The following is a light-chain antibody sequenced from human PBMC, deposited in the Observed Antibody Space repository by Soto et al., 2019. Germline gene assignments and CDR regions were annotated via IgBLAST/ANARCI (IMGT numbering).Light chain of an antibody. CDR1: QSLSSSY. V-gene: IGKV3-20*01. CDR3: QQYDTSPLT. CDR2: GAS. Sequence: EIVLTQSPGTLSLSPGERATLSCKASQSLSSSYLAWYQQNPGQAPRLLIYGASSRATGIPDRFSGSGSGTDFTLTISRLEPEDFAVYHCQQYDTSPLTFGGGTKV. J-gene: IGKJ4*01.